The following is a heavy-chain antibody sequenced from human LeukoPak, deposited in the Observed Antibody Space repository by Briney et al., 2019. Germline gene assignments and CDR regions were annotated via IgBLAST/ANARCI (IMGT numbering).Heavy chain of an antibody. CDR3: ARSADLDVYYDFWSGYRY. V-gene: IGHV4-34*01. CDR2: INHSGST. CDR1: GGSFSGYY. D-gene: IGHD3-3*01. J-gene: IGHJ4*02. Sequence: SSETLSLTCAVYGGSFSGYYWSWIRQPPGKGLEGIGEINHSGSTNYNPSLKSRVTISVDTSKNQFSLRLSSVTAADTAVYYCARSADLDVYYDFWSGYRYWGQGTLVTVSS.